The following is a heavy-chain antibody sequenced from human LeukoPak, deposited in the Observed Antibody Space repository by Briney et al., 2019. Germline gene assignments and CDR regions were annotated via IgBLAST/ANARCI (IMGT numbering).Heavy chain of an antibody. CDR2: IYYSGST. V-gene: IGHV4-59*01. CDR3: AAIVVVPAAIHGGWFDP. D-gene: IGHD2-2*02. J-gene: IGHJ5*02. CDR1: GGSISSYY. Sequence: PSETLSLTCTVSGGSISSYYWSWIRQPPGKGLEWIGYIYYSGSTNHNPSLKSRVTISVDTSKNQFSLKLSSVTAADTAVYYCAAIVVVPAAIHGGWFDPWGQGTLVTVSS.